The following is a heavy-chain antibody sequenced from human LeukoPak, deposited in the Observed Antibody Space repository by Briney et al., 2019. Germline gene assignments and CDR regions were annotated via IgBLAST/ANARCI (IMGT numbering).Heavy chain of an antibody. J-gene: IGHJ4*02. D-gene: IGHD3-3*01. V-gene: IGHV3-21*01. CDR2: ISSSGSYL. CDR3: ARASFGVINPTDY. Sequence: VGSLRLSCAASGFTFSTYAIHWVRQGPGKGLERVSSISSSGSYLYYADSVKGRFTISRDNAKNSLYLQMNSLTVEDTAVYFCARASFGVINPTDYWGQGTMVTVSS. CDR1: GFTFSTYA.